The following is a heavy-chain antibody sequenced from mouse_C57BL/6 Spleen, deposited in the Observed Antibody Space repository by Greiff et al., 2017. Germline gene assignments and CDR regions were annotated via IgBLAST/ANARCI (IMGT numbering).Heavy chain of an antibody. CDR1: GYTFTDYE. D-gene: IGHD2-3*01. V-gene: IGHV1-15*01. CDR3: TKGDGYSSYFDY. CDR2: IDPETGGT. Sequence: QVQLQQSGAELVRPGASVTLSCKASGYTFTDYEMHWVKQTPVHGLEWIGAIDPETGGTAYNQKFKGKAILTADKSSSTAYMELRSLTSEDSAVYYCTKGDGYSSYFDYWGQGTTLTVSS. J-gene: IGHJ2*01.